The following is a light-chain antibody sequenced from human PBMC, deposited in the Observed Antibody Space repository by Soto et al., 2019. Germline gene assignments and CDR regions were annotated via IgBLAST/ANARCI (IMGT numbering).Light chain of an antibody. CDR1: SSDVGGYNY. Sequence: QSALTQPASVSGSPGQSITISCTGTSSDVGGYNYVSWYQQHPGKAHKLMIYDVSNRPSGVSNRFSGSKSGNTASLTISGLQAGDEADYYCSSYTSSSTYVFGTGTKLTVL. J-gene: IGLJ1*01. V-gene: IGLV2-14*01. CDR3: SSYTSSSTYV. CDR2: DVS.